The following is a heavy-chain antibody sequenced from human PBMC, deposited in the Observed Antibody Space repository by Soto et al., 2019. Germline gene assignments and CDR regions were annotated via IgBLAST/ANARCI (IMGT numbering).Heavy chain of an antibody. CDR2: IHSGGST. Sequence: EVQLVESGGGLVQPGGSLRLSCAASGFIVSSKYMSWVRQAPGKGLEWVSLIHSGGSTYYAGSVKGRFTISSYNSENTLFLQRNSMRVEDPAMYYCPRDDVYWSSGGCYGLPMDVWGKGTTVTVSA. D-gene: IGHD2-15*01. CDR3: PRDDVYWSSGGCYGLPMDV. J-gene: IGHJ6*04. V-gene: IGHV3-66*01. CDR1: GFIVSSKY.